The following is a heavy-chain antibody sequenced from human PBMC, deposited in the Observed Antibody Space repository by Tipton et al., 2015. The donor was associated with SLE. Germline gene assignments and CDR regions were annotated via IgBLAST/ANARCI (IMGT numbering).Heavy chain of an antibody. Sequence: TLSLTCIASGDSISNHYWSWIRQSPGKGLEWIGYIYNSGSTSYNPSLKSRVTITEDTSKNQISLRLSSVTAADTAVYYCARGRAQPLDYWGQGTLVTVSS. CDR1: GDSISNHY. J-gene: IGHJ4*02. V-gene: IGHV4-59*11. CDR2: IYNSGST. CDR3: ARGRAQPLDY.